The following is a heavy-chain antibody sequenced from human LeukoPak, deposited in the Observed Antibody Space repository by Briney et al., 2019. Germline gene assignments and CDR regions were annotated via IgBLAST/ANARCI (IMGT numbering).Heavy chain of an antibody. V-gene: IGHV4-34*01. Sequence: TSETLSLTCAVYGGSFSDYNWSWIRQPPGKGLEWIGEINHSGNASYNPSLESRVTISGDASKNQFSLNLNSVTAADTAGYYCAKLQDYWLDVWGNGTTVTVSS. CDR3: AKLQDYWLDV. J-gene: IGHJ6*04. CDR1: GGSFSDYN. CDR2: INHSGNA. D-gene: IGHD1-7*01.